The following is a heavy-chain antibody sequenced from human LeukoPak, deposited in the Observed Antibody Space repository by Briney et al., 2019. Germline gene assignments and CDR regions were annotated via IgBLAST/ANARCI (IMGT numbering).Heavy chain of an antibody. Sequence: SAGSLRLSCAASGFTFSSYAMSWVRQAPGKGLEWVSAISNSGGSTYYADSVKGRFAISRDNPKNTLYLQMNSLRAEDTALYYCARGRSTFDYWGQGTLVTVSS. D-gene: IGHD2-2*01. CDR2: ISNSGGST. V-gene: IGHV3-23*01. CDR1: GFTFSSYA. J-gene: IGHJ4*02. CDR3: ARGRSTFDY.